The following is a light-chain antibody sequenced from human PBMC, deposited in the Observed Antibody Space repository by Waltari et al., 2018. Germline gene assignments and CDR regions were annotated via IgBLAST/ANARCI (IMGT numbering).Light chain of an antibody. CDR2: AVS. CDR1: SSDFGTYKR. J-gene: IGLJ2*01. Sequence: QSALTQPASVSGSPGQSITISCTGTSSDFGTYKRVSWYQQHPGKAPKLMIYAVSKRPSGVSDRFSGSKSGDMASLTISGLQPEDEAEYFCSSYAGSSKGVFGGGTKVTVL. V-gene: IGLV2-23*02. CDR3: SSYAGSSKGV.